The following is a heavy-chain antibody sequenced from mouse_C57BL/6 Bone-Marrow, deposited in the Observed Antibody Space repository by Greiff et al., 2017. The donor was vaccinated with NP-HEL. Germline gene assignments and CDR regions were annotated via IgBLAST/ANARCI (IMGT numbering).Heavy chain of an antibody. CDR3: ARDSNYEYFDV. V-gene: IGHV5-4*01. Sequence: EVQLVESGGGLVKPGGSLKLSCAASGFTFSSYAMSWVRQTPEKRLEWVAIISDGGSYTYYPDNVKGRFTISRDKAKNNLYLQMSHLKSEDTAMYYYARDSNYEYFDVWGTGTTVTVSS. CDR2: ISDGGSYT. J-gene: IGHJ1*03. D-gene: IGHD2-5*01. CDR1: GFTFSSYA.